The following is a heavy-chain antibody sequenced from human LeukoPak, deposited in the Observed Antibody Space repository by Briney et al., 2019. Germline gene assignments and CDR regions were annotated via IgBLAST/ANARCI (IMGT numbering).Heavy chain of an antibody. D-gene: IGHD4-11*01. CDR3: ARHEYSAGMNYGMDV. V-gene: IGHV3-21*01. Sequence: GGSLRLSCAASGFTFSTYHMNWVRQAPGKGLEWVSVISGGSSSIYYTDSVKGRFTISRDNAKNSLYLQMNSLRAEDTAVYHCARHEYSAGMNYGMDVWGQGATVTVSS. CDR1: GFTFSTYH. CDR2: ISGGSSSI. J-gene: IGHJ6*02.